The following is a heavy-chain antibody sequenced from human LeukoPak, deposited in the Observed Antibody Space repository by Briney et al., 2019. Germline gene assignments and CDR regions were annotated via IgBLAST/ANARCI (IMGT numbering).Heavy chain of an antibody. V-gene: IGHV3-23*01. D-gene: IGHD3-10*01. CDR1: GFTFSSYA. CDR2: ISGSGGST. Sequence: GGSLRLSCAASGFTFSSYAMSWVRQAPGKGLEWVSAISGSGGSTYYADSVKGRFTISRDNSKNTLYLQMNSLRAEGTAVYYCAKDRNYYGSGSYYTSFDYWGQGTLVTVSS. CDR3: AKDRNYYGSGSYYTSFDY. J-gene: IGHJ4*02.